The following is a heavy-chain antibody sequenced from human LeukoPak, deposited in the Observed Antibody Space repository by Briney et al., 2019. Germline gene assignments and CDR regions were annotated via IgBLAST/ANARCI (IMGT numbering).Heavy chain of an antibody. CDR1: GFTFSSYG. CDR3: ARVRPYSSGWYDFDY. CDR2: IRDDGSNK. J-gene: IGHJ4*02. D-gene: IGHD6-19*01. Sequence: GGSLRLSCAASGFTFSSYGMQWVRQAPGKGLEWVTFIRDDGSNKYYADSVKGRFTISRDNSKNTLYLQMNSLRAEDTALYYCARVRPYSSGWYDFDYWGQGTLVTVSS. V-gene: IGHV3-30*02.